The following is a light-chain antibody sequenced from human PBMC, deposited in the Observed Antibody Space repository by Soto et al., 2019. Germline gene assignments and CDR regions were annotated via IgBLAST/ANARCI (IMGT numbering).Light chain of an antibody. Sequence: DIQMTQSPSSVSASVGDRVTITCRASQGISNWLAWYQQKPGKAPSLLIHAASSLQTGVPSRFSGSGYGTDFTLTISSLHPEDLATYFCQQANSLPVTFGPGTKVDIK. CDR2: AAS. CDR3: QQANSLPVT. CDR1: QGISNW. V-gene: IGKV1-12*01. J-gene: IGKJ3*01.